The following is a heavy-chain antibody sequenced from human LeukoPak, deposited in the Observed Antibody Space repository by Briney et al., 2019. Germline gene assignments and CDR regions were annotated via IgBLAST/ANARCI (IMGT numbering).Heavy chain of an antibody. CDR1: GFTFSRCG. D-gene: IGHD6-6*01. Sequence: GGSLRLSCAASGFTFSRCGMHWVRQAPGKGLEWVAFILSDGRNKYYADSVKGRFTISRDNSKSTLYLQMNSLRAEDTAVYYCAKNLVRILRAGRYMDVWGKGTTVTVSS. CDR3: AKNLVRILRAGRYMDV. CDR2: ILSDGRNK. J-gene: IGHJ6*03. V-gene: IGHV3-30*02.